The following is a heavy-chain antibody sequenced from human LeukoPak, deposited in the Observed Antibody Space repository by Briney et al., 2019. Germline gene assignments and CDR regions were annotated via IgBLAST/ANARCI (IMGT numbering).Heavy chain of an antibody. CDR1: GGSFSGYY. D-gene: IGHD1-26*01. CDR3: ARGPRATWDY. Sequence: PSETLSLTCAVYGGSFSGYYWSWIRQPPGKGLEWIREINHSGSTNYNPSLKSRVTISVDTSKNQSSLKLSSVTAADTAVYYCARGPRATWDYWGQGTLVTVSS. J-gene: IGHJ4*02. V-gene: IGHV4-34*01. CDR2: INHSGST.